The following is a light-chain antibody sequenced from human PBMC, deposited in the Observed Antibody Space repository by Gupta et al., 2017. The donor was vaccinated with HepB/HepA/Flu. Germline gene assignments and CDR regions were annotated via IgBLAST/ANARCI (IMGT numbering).Light chain of an antibody. CDR2: KAS. CDR3: QQYKTYSWT. J-gene: IGKJ1*01. CDR1: QSISNL. Sequence: DIQMTQSPSTLSASVGDRVTITCRASQSISNLLAWYQQKPGKAPNLLIYKASSLESGVPSRLSGSGSGTECTLTISSLKPDDFATYYCQQYKTYSWTFGEGTKVEIK. V-gene: IGKV1-5*03.